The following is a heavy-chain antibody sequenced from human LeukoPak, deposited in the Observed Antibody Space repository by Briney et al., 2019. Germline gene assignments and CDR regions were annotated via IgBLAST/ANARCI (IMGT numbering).Heavy chain of an antibody. D-gene: IGHD5-12*01. Sequence: GGSLRLSCAASGFTFSSYGMHWVRQAPGKGLEWVAFIRYDGGIKYYADSVKGRFTISRDNSKNTLYLQMNSLRAEDTAVYYCAKSGVSGYDYGDYYYYMDVWGKGTTVTVSS. CDR1: GFTFSSYG. J-gene: IGHJ6*03. CDR3: AKSGVSGYDYGDYYYYMDV. V-gene: IGHV3-30*02. CDR2: IRYDGGIK.